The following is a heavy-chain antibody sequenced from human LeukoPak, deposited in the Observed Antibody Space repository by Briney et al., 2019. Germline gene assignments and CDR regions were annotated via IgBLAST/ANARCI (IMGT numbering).Heavy chain of an antibody. CDR3: ARQGMSGYVSSPVYYYMDV. CDR1: GFTFSSYS. D-gene: IGHD5-12*01. J-gene: IGHJ6*03. Sequence: GGSLRLSCAASGFTFSSYSMNWVRQAPGKGLEWVSYISSSSSTIYYADSVRGRFTISRDNAKNSLYLQMNSLRAEDTAVYYCARQGMSGYVSSPVYYYMDVWGKGTTVRVSS. V-gene: IGHV3-48*04. CDR2: ISSSSSTI.